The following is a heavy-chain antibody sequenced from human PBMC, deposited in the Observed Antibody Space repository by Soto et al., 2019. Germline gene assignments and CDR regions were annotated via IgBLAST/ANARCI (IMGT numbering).Heavy chain of an antibody. V-gene: IGHV3-30*18. J-gene: IGHJ4*02. Sequence: ESGGGVVQPGRSLRLSCAASGFTFSSYGMHWVRQAPGKGLEWVAVISYDGSNKYYADSVKGRFTISRDNSKNTLYLQMNSLRAEDTAVYYCAKGPGGYALDYWGQGTLVTVSS. D-gene: IGHD5-12*01. CDR3: AKGPGGYALDY. CDR1: GFTFSSYG. CDR2: ISYDGSNK.